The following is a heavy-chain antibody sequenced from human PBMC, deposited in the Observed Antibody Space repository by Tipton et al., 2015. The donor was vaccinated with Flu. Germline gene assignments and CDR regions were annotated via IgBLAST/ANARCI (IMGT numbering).Heavy chain of an antibody. CDR2: IYNDKYT. V-gene: IGHV4-59*12. CDR3: ARDPSLGMPDYFDS. J-gene: IGHJ4*02. Sequence: LRLSCTVSGGSIGSFYWNWIRQPPGKGLEWIGYIYNDKYTKYNPSLKSRVTISVDTSKKQFSLQLRSVTAADTAVYYCARDPSLGMPDYFDSWGQGTLVTASS. D-gene: IGHD2-2*01. CDR1: GGSIGSFY.